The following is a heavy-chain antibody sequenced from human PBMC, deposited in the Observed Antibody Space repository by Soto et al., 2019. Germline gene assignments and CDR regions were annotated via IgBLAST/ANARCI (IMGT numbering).Heavy chain of an antibody. D-gene: IGHD2-15*01. Sequence: QVQLVQSGAEVKKPGASVKVSCKASGYTFTGYYMHWVRQAPGQGLEWMGIIDPSGGGTSYAQKSQGRLTMTRDTSTSTVYMELSSLRSEDTAVYYCARDRVDCSGGNCWRSVEDTWGQGTLVTVSS. V-gene: IGHV1-46*01. J-gene: IGHJ5*02. CDR1: GYTFTGYY. CDR2: IDPSGGGT. CDR3: ARDRVDCSGGNCWRSVEDT.